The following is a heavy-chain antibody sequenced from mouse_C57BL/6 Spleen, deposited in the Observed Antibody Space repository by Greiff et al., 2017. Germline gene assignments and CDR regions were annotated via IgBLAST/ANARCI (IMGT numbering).Heavy chain of an antibody. CDR3: ARDSNIGD. CDR1: GYTFTDYY. D-gene: IGHD2-5*01. V-gene: IGHV1-26*01. CDR2: INPNNGGT. Sequence: EVQLQQSGPELVKPGASVKISCKASGYTFTDYYMNWVKQSHGKSLEWIGDINPNNGGTSYNQKFKGKATLTVDKSSSTAYMELRSLTSEDSAVYYCARDSNIGDWGQGTLVTVSA. J-gene: IGHJ3*01.